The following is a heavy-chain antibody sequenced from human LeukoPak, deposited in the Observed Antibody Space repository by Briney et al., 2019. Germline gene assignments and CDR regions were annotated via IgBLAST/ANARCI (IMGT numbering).Heavy chain of an antibody. CDR2: IYHSEST. CDR1: GGSISSSNW. Sequence: SGTLSLTCAVSGGSISSSNWWSWVRQPPGKGLEWIGEIYHSESTNYNPSLKSRVTISVDKSKNQFSLKLSSVTAADTAVYYCARGGVVATTPRWYYFDYWGQGTLVTVSS. J-gene: IGHJ4*02. V-gene: IGHV4-4*02. CDR3: ARGGVVATTPRWYYFDY. D-gene: IGHD5-12*01.